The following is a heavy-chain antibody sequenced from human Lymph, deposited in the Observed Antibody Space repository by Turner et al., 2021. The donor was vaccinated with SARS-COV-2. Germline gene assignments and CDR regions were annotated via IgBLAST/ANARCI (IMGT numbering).Heavy chain of an antibody. J-gene: IGHJ6*02. D-gene: IGHD2-15*01. CDR1: AYSLTELS. Sequence: QVQLVQSGAEVKKPGASVKLSCNVSAYSLTELSMHWVRQAPGLGLEWMGGFDPEDGEMIYAQKFQGRVTMTEDTSTDTAYMELSSLRSEDTAVYYCATVLCTGSSCYYYGMDVWGQGTTVTVSS. V-gene: IGHV1-24*01. CDR3: ATVLCTGSSCYYYGMDV. CDR2: FDPEDGEM.